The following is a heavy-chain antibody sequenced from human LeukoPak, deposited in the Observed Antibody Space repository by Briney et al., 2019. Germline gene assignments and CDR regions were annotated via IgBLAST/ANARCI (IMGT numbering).Heavy chain of an antibody. V-gene: IGHV4-30-4*08. J-gene: IGHJ4*02. CDR2: IYYSGST. Sequence: SETLSLTCTVSGGSISSGDYYWSWIRQPPGKGLEWIGYIYYSGSTYYNPSLKSRVTISVDTSKNQFSLKLSSVTAADTAVYYCARDIGDWNYVFDYWGQGTPVTVSS. D-gene: IGHD1-7*01. CDR3: ARDIGDWNYVFDY. CDR1: GGSISSGDYY.